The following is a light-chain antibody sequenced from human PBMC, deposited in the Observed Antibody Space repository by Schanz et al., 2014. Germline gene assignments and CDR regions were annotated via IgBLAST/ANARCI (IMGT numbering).Light chain of an antibody. CDR3: QQYASTPT. CDR2: GAS. Sequence: EIVMTQSPPTLSVSPGERATLSCRASQSISSNLAWYQQKPGQAPRLLISGASTRATGIPARFSGSGSVTDFTLTISSLQAEDVALYYCQQYASTPTFGQGTKLEIK. V-gene: IGKV3-15*01. CDR1: QSISSN. J-gene: IGKJ2*01.